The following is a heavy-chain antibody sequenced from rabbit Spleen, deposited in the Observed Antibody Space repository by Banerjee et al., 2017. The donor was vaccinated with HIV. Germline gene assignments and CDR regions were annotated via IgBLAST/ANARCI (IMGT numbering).Heavy chain of an antibody. CDR1: GVSFSGDSY. Sequence: QSLEESGGDLVKPGASLTLTCIASGVSFSGDSYMCWVRQAPGKGLEWIACIDTGSSGFTYFASWAKGRFTISKTSSTTVTLQMTSLTVADTATYFCARDLENYVGTSYLDLWGQGTLVTVS. CDR2: IDTGSSGFT. J-gene: IGHJ4*01. V-gene: IGHV1S40*01. CDR3: ARDLENYVGTSYLDL. D-gene: IGHD8-1*01.